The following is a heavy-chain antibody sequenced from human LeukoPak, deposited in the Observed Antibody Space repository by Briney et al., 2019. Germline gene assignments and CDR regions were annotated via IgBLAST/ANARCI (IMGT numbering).Heavy chain of an antibody. CDR1: GFTFSSHA. J-gene: IGHJ4*02. D-gene: IGHD2-2*01. V-gene: IGHV3-23*01. Sequence: GGSLRLSCTASGFTFSSHAMSWVRQAPGKGLDWFSAISGSGDSTYRADSVKGRLNISRDNSKNTLYLQMNSLRAEDTAVYYCAKGRYCSSTGCHYFFDNWGQGTLVTVSS. CDR3: AKGRYCSSTGCHYFFDN. CDR2: ISGSGDST.